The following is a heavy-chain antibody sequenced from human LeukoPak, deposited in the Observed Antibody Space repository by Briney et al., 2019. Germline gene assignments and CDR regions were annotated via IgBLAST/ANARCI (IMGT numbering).Heavy chain of an antibody. CDR3: ARHPPFWSDYVARRTNAFDI. J-gene: IGHJ3*02. D-gene: IGHD3-3*01. Sequence: SETLSLTCAVSGYSISSGYYWGWIQQPPGKGLGWIGSIYHSGSTYYNPSLKSRVTISVDTSKNQFSLKLSSVTAADTAVYYCARHPPFWSDYVARRTNAFDIWGQGTMVTVSS. CDR2: IYHSGST. CDR1: GYSISSGYY. V-gene: IGHV4-38-2*01.